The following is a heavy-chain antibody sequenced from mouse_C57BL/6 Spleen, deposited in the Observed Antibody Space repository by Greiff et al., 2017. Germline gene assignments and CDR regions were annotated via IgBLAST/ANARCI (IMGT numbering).Heavy chain of an antibody. CDR3: VRDSGTGWMVPMDY. CDR1: GFTFTTYA. D-gene: IGHD2-3*01. CDR2: IRSKSSNYAT. Sequence: EVQLVESGGGLVQPKGSLKLSCAASGFTFTTYAMHWVRQAPGKGLEWVARIRSKSSNYATYYADSVKDRFTISRDDSQSMLYLQMNNLKTEDTAMYYCVRDSGTGWMVPMDYWGQGTSVTVSS. V-gene: IGHV10-3*01. J-gene: IGHJ4*01.